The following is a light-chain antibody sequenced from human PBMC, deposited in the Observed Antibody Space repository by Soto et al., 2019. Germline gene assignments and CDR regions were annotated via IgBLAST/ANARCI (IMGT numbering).Light chain of an antibody. J-gene: IGKJ1*01. Sequence: EIVLTQSPGTLSMSPGERATLSCRASQRISSSNLAWYQRKPGQAPRLLIYGASSRATGIPDRFSGSGSGTYLTLTISRLAPEDLAVYYCQQYGRSPATFGQGTKVEIK. CDR3: QQYGRSPAT. CDR1: QRISSSN. V-gene: IGKV3-20*01. CDR2: GAS.